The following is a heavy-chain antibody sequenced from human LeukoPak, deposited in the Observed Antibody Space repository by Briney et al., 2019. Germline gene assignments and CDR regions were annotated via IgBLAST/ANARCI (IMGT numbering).Heavy chain of an antibody. CDR1: GYSISSGYY. CDR3: ARIDYSDYESDAFDI. D-gene: IGHD4-11*01. J-gene: IGHJ3*02. V-gene: IGHV4-38-2*02. CDR2: IYHSGST. Sequence: PSETLSLTCTVSGYSISSGYYWGWIRQPPGKGLEWIGSIYHSGSTYYNPSLKSRVTISVDTSKNQFSLKLSSVTAADTAVYYCARIDYSDYESDAFDIWGQGTMVTVSS.